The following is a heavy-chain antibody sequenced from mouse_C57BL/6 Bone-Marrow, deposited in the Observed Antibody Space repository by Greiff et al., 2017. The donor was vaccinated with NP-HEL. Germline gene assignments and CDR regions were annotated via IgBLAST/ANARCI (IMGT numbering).Heavy chain of an antibody. Sequence: QVQLKESGPGLVQPSQSLSITCTVSGFSLTSYGVHWVRQSPGKGLEWLGVIWSGGSTDYNAAFISRLSISKDNSKSQVFFKMNSLQADDTAIYYCARNSRITTVVATRYFDVWGTGTTVTVSS. CDR1: GFSLTSYG. CDR2: IWSGGST. V-gene: IGHV2-2*01. J-gene: IGHJ1*03. D-gene: IGHD1-1*01. CDR3: ARNSRITTVVATRYFDV.